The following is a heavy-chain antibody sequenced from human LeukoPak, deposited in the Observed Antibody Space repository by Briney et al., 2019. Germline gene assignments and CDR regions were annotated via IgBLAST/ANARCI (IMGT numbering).Heavy chain of an antibody. D-gene: IGHD6-19*01. J-gene: IGHJ3*02. CDR3: ARDPPGSGWHNDAFDI. Sequence: GGSLRLSCAASGFTFSNYVMSWVRQAPGKGLEWLSSIHGIGGTTYYADSVKGRFTISRDNSKNTLYLQMNSLRAEDTAVYYCARDPPGSGWHNDAFDIWGQGTMVTVSS. CDR1: GFTFSNYV. V-gene: IGHV3-23*01. CDR2: IHGIGGTT.